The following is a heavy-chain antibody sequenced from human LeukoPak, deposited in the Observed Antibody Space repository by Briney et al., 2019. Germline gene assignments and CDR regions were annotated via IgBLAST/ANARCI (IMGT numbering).Heavy chain of an antibody. J-gene: IGHJ5*02. Sequence: SETLSLTCSVSDDSITMYYWTWIRQPPGKGLEWIGYVDHTGSTNFNPSLNGRVSISRDTTKNLFSLRLGSVTAADTAVYYCAHEGGNWFDPWGQGTLVTVSS. D-gene: IGHD3-16*01. V-gene: IGHV4-59*01. CDR2: VDHTGST. CDR3: AHEGGNWFDP. CDR1: DDSITMYY.